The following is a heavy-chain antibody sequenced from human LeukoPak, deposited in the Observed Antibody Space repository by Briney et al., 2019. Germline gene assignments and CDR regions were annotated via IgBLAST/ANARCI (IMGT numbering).Heavy chain of an antibody. Sequence: GGSLRLSCAASGFTVSSNYMSWVRQAPGKGLEWVSVIYSGGSTYYADSVKGRFTTSRHNSKNTLYLQMNSLRAEDTAVYYCARVRAVAGVDYWGQGTLVTVSS. D-gene: IGHD6-19*01. CDR3: ARVRAVAGVDY. J-gene: IGHJ4*02. V-gene: IGHV3-53*04. CDR1: GFTVSSNY. CDR2: IYSGGST.